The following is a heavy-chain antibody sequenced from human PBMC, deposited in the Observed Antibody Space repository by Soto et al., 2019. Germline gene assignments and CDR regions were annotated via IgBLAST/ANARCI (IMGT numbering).Heavy chain of an antibody. Sequence: ASVKVSCKASGYTFTSYAMHWVRQAPGQRLEWMGWINAGNGNTKYSQKFQGRVTITRDTSASTAYMELSSLRSEDTAVYYCARLDSGSYPYYYYYGMDVWGQGTTVTVSS. CDR3: ARLDSGSYPYYYYYGMDV. J-gene: IGHJ6*02. D-gene: IGHD1-26*01. CDR2: INAGNGNT. V-gene: IGHV1-3*01. CDR1: GYTFTSYA.